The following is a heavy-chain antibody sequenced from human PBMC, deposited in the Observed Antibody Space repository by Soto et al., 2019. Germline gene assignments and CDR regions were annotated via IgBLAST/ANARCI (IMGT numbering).Heavy chain of an antibody. CDR3: AKDRDYDYGWGTEEIYYYYGMDV. CDR2: ISYDGSNK. Sequence: GGSLRLSCAASGFTFSSYGMHWVRQAPGKGLEWVAVISYDGSNKYYADSVKGRFTISRDNSKNTLYLQMNSLRAEDTVVYYCAKDRDYDYGWGTEEIYYYYGMDVWGQGTTVTVSS. V-gene: IGHV3-30*18. CDR1: GFTFSSYG. D-gene: IGHD3-16*01. J-gene: IGHJ6*02.